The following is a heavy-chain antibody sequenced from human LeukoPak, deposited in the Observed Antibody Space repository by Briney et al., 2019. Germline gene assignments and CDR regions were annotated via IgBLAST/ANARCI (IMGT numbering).Heavy chain of an antibody. CDR2: INAGNGNT. CDR1: GYTFTSYA. V-gene: IGHV1-3*01. J-gene: IGHJ5*02. CDR3: ARGPLSHYYDSSGYYGRWFDP. Sequence: ASVKVSCKASGYTFTSYAMHWVRQAPGQRLEWMGWINAGNGNTKYSQKFQGRVTITRDTSASTAYMELSSLRSEDTAVCYCARGPLSHYYDSSGYYGRWFDPWGQGTLVTVSS. D-gene: IGHD3-22*01.